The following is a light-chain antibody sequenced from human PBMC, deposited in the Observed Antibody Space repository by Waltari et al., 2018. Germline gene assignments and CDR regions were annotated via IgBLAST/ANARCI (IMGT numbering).Light chain of an antibody. CDR3: QQYNDWPLT. Sequence: EVVLTQSPASLSSSPVERVTLSCRASQSVSSLLAWYQQKPGQSPRLLIYGASTRATGIPARFSGSGSGTEFTLTISSLQSEDFAVYYCQQYNDWPLTFGGGTKVEIK. J-gene: IGKJ4*01. CDR2: GAS. CDR1: QSVSSL. V-gene: IGKV3-15*01.